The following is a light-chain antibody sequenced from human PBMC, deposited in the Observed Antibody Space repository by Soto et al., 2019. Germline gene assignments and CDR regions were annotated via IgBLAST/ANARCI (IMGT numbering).Light chain of an antibody. CDR1: RSDVGASNY. CDR3: SSYTSSSSYV. J-gene: IGLJ1*01. Sequence: QSVLTQPGSVSGSPGQSITISCTGTRSDVGASNYVSWYQQHPGKAPKLMIYDVSNRPSGVSNRFSGSKSGNTASLTISGLQAEDEADYYCSSYTSSSSYVFGTGTKVTV. V-gene: IGLV2-14*01. CDR2: DVS.